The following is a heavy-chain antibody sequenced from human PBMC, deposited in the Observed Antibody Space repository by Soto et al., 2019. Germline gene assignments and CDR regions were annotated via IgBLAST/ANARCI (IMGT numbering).Heavy chain of an antibody. CDR1: GYTFTGYY. V-gene: IGHV1-2*04. Sequence: QVQLVQSGAEVKKPGASVKVSCKASGYTFTGYYMHWVRQAPGQGLEWMGWINPNSGGTNYAQKFQAWVTTTRDTSISTAYMELSRLKSDDTAVYYCARGPNYYYYMDVWGKGTTVTVSS. CDR2: INPNSGGT. CDR3: ARGPNYYYYMDV. J-gene: IGHJ6*03.